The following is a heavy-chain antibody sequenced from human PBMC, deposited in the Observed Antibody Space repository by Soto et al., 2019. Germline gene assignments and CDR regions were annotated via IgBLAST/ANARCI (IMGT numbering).Heavy chain of an antibody. D-gene: IGHD3-10*01. CDR2: IIPIFGTA. V-gene: IGHV1-69*06. Sequence: SVKVSCKASGGTFSSYAISWVRQAPGQGLEWMGGIIPIFGTANYAQKFQGRVTITADKSTSTAYMELSSLRSEDTAVYYCASIVISQRGVPLDHWGQGTLVTVSS. J-gene: IGHJ5*02. CDR1: GGTFSSYA. CDR3: ASIVISQRGVPLDH.